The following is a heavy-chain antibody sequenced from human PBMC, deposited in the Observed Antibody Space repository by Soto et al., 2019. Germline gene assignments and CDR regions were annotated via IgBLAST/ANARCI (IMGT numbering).Heavy chain of an antibody. J-gene: IGHJ4*02. D-gene: IGHD3-9*01. CDR3: ARSAYDILTGYRLYYFDY. CDR2: IIYSGST. V-gene: IGHV4-39*07. Sequence: SETLSLTCTVSGVSISSSSYYWGWIRQPPGKGLEWIGNIIYSGSTNYNPSLKSRVTISVDTSKNQFSLKLSSVTAADTAVYYCARSAYDILTGYRLYYFDYWGQGTLVTVSS. CDR1: GVSISSSSYY.